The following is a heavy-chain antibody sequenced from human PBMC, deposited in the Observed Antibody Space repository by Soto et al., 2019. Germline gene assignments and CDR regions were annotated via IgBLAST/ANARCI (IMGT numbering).Heavy chain of an antibody. CDR2: INHSGST. D-gene: IGHD3-10*01. Sequence: SETLSLTCAVYGGSLSGYYWSWIRQPPGKGLEWIGEINHSGSTNYNPSLKSRVTISVDTSKNQFSLKLSSVTAADTAVYYCAASGIGYYYYMDVWGKGTTVTVSS. CDR1: GGSLSGYY. CDR3: AASGIGYYYYMDV. V-gene: IGHV4-34*01. J-gene: IGHJ6*03.